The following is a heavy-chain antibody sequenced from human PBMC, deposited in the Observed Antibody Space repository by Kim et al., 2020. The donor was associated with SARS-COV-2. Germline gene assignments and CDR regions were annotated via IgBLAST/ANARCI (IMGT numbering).Heavy chain of an antibody. J-gene: IGHJ6*02. D-gene: IGHD3-16*01. Sequence: GDTGKGRFTISRDNSKNTLYLQMNSPRAEDTAVYYCAGCKGGGYYYGMDVWGQGTTVTVSS. V-gene: IGHV3-30*01. CDR3: AGCKGGGYYYGMDV.